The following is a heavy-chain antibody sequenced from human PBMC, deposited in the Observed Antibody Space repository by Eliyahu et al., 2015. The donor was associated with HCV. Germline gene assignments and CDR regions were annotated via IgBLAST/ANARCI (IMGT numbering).Heavy chain of an antibody. CDR2: IFHRWAG. V-gene: IGHV4-4*02. J-gene: IGHJ3*02. D-gene: IGHD4-17*01. CDR1: GGSISSSNW. Sequence: QVQLQESGPGLVKPSGTLSLTCAVSGGSISSSNWWTWVRQPPGKGLEWIGEIFHRWAGNYNPSLRSRVTISVDKSKTQFSLKLSSVTAADTAVYYCARGGGADALDIWGQGTMVTVSS. CDR3: ARGGGADALDI.